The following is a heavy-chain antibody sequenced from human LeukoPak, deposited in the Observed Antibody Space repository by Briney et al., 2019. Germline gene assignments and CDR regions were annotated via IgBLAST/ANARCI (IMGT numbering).Heavy chain of an antibody. Sequence: SQTLSLTCAISGDSVSITSAAWNWIRQSPSRGLEWLGRTYYKSKWSNDYAVSVRSRIAVSPDTTNNQVSLQLNSVTPEDTTVYYCARGGLPGRRHYFYYMDVWGEGTTVTVSS. CDR3: ARGGLPGRRHYFYYMDV. CDR1: GDSVSITSAA. D-gene: IGHD1-14*01. CDR2: TYYKSKWSN. J-gene: IGHJ6*03. V-gene: IGHV6-1*01.